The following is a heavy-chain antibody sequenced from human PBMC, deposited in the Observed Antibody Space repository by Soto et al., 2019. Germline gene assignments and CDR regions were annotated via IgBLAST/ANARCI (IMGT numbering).Heavy chain of an antibody. V-gene: IGHV1-69*13. CDR2: IIPIFGTA. D-gene: IGHD3-16*02. CDR1: GGTFSSYA. CDR3: AGGLGELSSNYFDY. J-gene: IGHJ4*02. Sequence: GASVKVSCKASGGTFSSYAISWARQAPGQGLEWMGGIIPIFGTANYAQKFQGRVTITADESTSTAYMELSSLRSEDTAVYYCAGGLGELSSNYFDYWGQGTLVTVSS.